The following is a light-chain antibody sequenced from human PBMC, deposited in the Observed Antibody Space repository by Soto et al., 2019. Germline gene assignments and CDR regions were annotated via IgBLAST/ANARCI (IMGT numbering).Light chain of an antibody. CDR1: QSFNTN. CDR2: GAS. V-gene: IGKV3-15*01. CDR3: QQYNSWPLT. J-gene: IGKJ4*01. Sequence: EIVMTQSPATLSVSPGERATLSCRASQSFNTNLAWYQQKPGQAPRLLIYGASTRATGIPARFSGSGSGTEFTLTISSLQSDDIAVYYCQQYNSWPLTFGGGTKVEIK.